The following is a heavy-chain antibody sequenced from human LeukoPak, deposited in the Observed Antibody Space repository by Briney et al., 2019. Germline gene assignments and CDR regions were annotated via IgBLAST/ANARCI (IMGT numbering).Heavy chain of an antibody. J-gene: IGHJ4*02. V-gene: IGHV3-74*01. D-gene: IGHD7-27*01. CDR2: IHRDGSSA. CDR3: ARSANWACDY. CDR1: GFTFSSYW. Sequence: GESLRLSCAASGFTFSSYWMFWVRHAPGKGLVWVSRIHRDGSSATYADSVQGRFTVSRDNAKNTLYLQMNSLRAEDTAVYYCARSANWACDYWGQGTLVTVSS.